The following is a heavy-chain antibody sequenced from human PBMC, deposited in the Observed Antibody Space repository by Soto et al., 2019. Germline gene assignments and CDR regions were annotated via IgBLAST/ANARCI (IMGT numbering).Heavy chain of an antibody. J-gene: IGHJ4*02. CDR3: ARLYCSSDDCFSQIDY. V-gene: IGHV3-48*02. Sequence: GGSLRLSCASSGFTFSNAWMNWVRQAPGKGLEWLSYISSESGTIYYAESVKGRFTVSRDNAKNSLSLQMNILRDEDAATYYCARLYCSSDDCFSQIDYWGQGALVTVSS. D-gene: IGHD2-2*01. CDR1: GFTFSNAW. CDR2: ISSESGTI.